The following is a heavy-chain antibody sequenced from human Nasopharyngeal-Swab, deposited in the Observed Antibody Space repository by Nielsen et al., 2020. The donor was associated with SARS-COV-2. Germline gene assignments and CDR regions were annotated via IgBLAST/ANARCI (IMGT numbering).Heavy chain of an antibody. D-gene: IGHD3-16*01. CDR1: QNYYQKYA. CDR3: DKDELCPASAFDV. J-gene: IGHJ3*01. Sequence: GESPKISSPASQNYYQKYAMSLVRQDPGKGLEWVSTFSNNVGSLTFYADSVTGRFTISRDTSKNTLSLQMNSLRAEDTAVYYCDKDELCPASAFDVWGQGTIVTVSS. CDR2: FSNNVGSLT. V-gene: IGHV3-23*01.